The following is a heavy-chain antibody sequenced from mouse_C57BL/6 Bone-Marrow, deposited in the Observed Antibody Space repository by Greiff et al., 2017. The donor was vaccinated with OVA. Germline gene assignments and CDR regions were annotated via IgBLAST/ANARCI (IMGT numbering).Heavy chain of an antibody. J-gene: IGHJ2*01. V-gene: IGHV5-12*01. CDR1: GFTFSDYY. CDR3: ARLSLYYSKGSFDY. Sequence: EVQLVESGGGLVQPGGSLKLSCAASGFTFSDYYMYWVRQTPEKRLEWVAYISNGGGSTYYPDTVKGRFTISRDNAKNTLYLQMSRLKSEDTAMYYCARLSLYYSKGSFDYWGQGTTLTVSS. D-gene: IGHD2-5*01. CDR2: ISNGGGST.